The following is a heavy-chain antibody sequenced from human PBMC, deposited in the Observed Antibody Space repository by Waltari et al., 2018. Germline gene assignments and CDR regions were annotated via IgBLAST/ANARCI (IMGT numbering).Heavy chain of an antibody. D-gene: IGHD2-15*01. CDR1: GFTFSSDD. J-gene: IGHJ4*02. CDR3: ARRPCRDGNCYMDH. Sequence: EVQLLVSGGGLVQPGGSLRLSCAASGFTFSSDDMNWVRQAPGKGLEWVSYITNRGGSTYPAESVKGRFTISRDNSKNMLYLQMNSLRAEDTAVYYCARRPCRDGNCYMDHWGQGTLVTVSS. V-gene: IGHV3-23*01. CDR2: ITNRGGST.